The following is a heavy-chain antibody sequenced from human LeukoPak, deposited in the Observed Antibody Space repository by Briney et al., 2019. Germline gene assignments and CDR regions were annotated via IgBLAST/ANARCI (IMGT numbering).Heavy chain of an antibody. V-gene: IGHV3-30*02. CDR3: AKSHRGYSYFDY. CDR2: IRYDGSNK. D-gene: IGHD3-10*01. Sequence: GGSLRLSCAASGFMFSSYGMHWVRQAPGKGLEWVAFIRYDGSNKYYADSVKGRFTISRDNSKHTLYLQMNSLRPEDTAVYYCAKSHRGYSYFDYWGQGTLVTVSS. J-gene: IGHJ4*02. CDR1: GFMFSSYG.